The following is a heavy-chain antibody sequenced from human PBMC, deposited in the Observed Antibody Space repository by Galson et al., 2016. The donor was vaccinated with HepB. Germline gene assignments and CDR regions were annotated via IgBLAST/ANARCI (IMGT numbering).Heavy chain of an antibody. CDR3: ARRWYYDFWRGCFTGWFDP. V-gene: IGHV5-51*01. CDR2: IYPGDSDT. CDR1: GYSFTSYW. D-gene: IGHD3-3*01. J-gene: IGHJ5*02. Sequence: QSGAEVKKPGESLKISRKGSGYSFTSYWIGWVRQMPGKGLEWMGIIYPGDSDTRYSPSFQGQVTISADKSISTAYLQWSSLKASDTAMYYCARRWYYDFWRGCFTGWFDPWCQGTLVTVSS.